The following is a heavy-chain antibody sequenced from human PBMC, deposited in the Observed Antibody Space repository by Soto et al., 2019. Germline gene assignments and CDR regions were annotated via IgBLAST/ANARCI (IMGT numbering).Heavy chain of an antibody. V-gene: IGHV3-23*01. J-gene: IGHJ4*02. Sequence: EVQLLESGGGLVQPGGSLRLSCAASGCIFNAYAMTWVRQAPGKGLEWVSAIGGSGGNTYYAASVKGRFTISRDNSKDTVDLEMNRLRVDDTAVYFCARVASDYINSADHWGQGILVTVSS. CDR3: ARVASDYINSADH. D-gene: IGHD4-4*01. CDR2: IGGSGGNT. CDR1: GCIFNAYA.